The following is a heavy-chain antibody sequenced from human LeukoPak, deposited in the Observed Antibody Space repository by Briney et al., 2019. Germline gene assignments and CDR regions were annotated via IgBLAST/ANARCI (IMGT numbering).Heavy chain of an antibody. Sequence: GGSLRLSCAASGFTFSSYAMHWVRQAPGKGLEWVAVISYDGSNKYYADSVKGRFTISRDNSKNTLYLQMNSLRAEDTAVYYCARSVDYWGQGTLVTVPS. CDR2: ISYDGSNK. J-gene: IGHJ4*02. V-gene: IGHV3-30-3*01. CDR3: ARSVDY. CDR1: GFTFSSYA.